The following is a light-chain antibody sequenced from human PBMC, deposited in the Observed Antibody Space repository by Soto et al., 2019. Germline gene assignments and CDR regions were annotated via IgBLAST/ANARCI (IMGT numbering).Light chain of an antibody. CDR3: QQRSNWPPLT. CDR2: DAS. V-gene: IGKV3-11*01. J-gene: IGKJ4*01. CDR1: QSVSSY. Sequence: EIVLTQSPATLSLSPGERATLSCRASQSVSSYLAWYQQKPGQAPRLLIYDASNRATGIPARFSGSGSGTDFTLTICSVEPEDFAVYYCQQRSNWPPLTFDGGTKVEIK.